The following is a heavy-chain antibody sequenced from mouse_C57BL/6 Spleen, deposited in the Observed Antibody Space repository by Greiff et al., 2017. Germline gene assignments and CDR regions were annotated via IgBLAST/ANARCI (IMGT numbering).Heavy chain of an antibody. Sequence: EVQLQESGPGLVKPSQSLSLTCSVTGYSITSGYYWNWIRQFPGNKLEWMGYISYDGSNNYNPSLKNRISITRDTSKNQFFLKLNSVTTEDTATYYCARAIIYYYGSSSFFAYWGQGTLVTVSA. V-gene: IGHV3-6*01. CDR3: ARAIIYYYGSSSFFAY. D-gene: IGHD1-1*01. CDR2: ISYDGSN. CDR1: GYSITSGYY. J-gene: IGHJ3*01.